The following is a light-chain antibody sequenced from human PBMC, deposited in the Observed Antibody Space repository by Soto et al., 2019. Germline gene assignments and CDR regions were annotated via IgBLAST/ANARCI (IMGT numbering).Light chain of an antibody. CDR1: QSVLYSTNNENY. J-gene: IGKJ4*01. CDR3: QQYYSPLLT. V-gene: IGKV4-1*01. CDR2: LAS. Sequence: DIVLTQSPDSLAVSLGERATINCKSSQSVLYSTNNENYLAWYQQKPGQPPKMLFYLASNRESGVPDRFSGSGSGTDFTLTISSLQAEDVAVYYCQQYYSPLLTFGGGTKVEIK.